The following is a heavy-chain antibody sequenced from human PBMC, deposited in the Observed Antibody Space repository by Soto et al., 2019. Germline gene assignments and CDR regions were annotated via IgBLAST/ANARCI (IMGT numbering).Heavy chain of an antibody. D-gene: IGHD1-1*01. CDR3: AREARTYYFDY. Sequence: PLQTLLLTLPIPLFPVPTYISLWPCITPSPSRGLEWLGRTYYRSKWYNDYAVSVKSRITINPDTSKNQFSLQLNSVTPEDTAVYYCAREARTYYFDYWGQGTLVTVSS. CDR1: LFPVPTYISL. V-gene: IGHV6-1*01. CDR2: TYYRSKWYN. J-gene: IGHJ4*02.